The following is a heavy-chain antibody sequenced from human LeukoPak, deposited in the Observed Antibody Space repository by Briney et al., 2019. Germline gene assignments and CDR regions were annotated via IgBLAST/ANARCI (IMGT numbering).Heavy chain of an antibody. V-gene: IGHV1-18*01. CDR1: GYTFTSYG. J-gene: IGHJ6*02. D-gene: IGHD6-19*01. CDR3: ARSIAVAGNYYYYGMDV. CDR2: ISAYNGNT. Sequence: GASVKVSCKASGYTFTSYGISWVRQAPGQGLEWMGWISAYNGNTNYAQKLQGRVTMTTDTSTSTAYMELRSLRSDDTAVYYCARSIAVAGNYYYYGMDVWGQGTTVTVSS.